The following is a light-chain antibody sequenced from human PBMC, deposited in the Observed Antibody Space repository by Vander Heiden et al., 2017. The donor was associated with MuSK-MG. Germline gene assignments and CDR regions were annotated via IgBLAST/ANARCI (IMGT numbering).Light chain of an antibody. J-gene: IGKJ2*01. CDR2: WAS. CDR3: QQYYSTPYT. Sequence: DIVMTQPPDSLAVSLGERATINCKSSQSVLYSSNNKNYLAWYQQKPGQPPKLLIYWASTRESGVPDRFSGSGSGTDFTLTISSLQAEDVAVYYGQQYYSTPYTFGQGTKLEIK. CDR1: QSVLYSSNNKNY. V-gene: IGKV4-1*01.